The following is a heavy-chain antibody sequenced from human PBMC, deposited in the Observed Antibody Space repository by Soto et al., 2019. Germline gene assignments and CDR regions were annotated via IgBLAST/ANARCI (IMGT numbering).Heavy chain of an antibody. J-gene: IGHJ6*02. Sequence: QVQLVQSGAEVKKPGASVKVSCKASGYTFTSYGISWVRQAPGQGLEWMGWISAYNGNTNYAQKLQGRVTMTTDTSKSTAXXEXRXXRSDDTAVYYCAREGYYGSGSYYNGENYYYYGMDVWGQGTTVTVSS. V-gene: IGHV1-18*01. CDR1: GYTFTSYG. D-gene: IGHD3-10*01. CDR3: AREGYYGSGSYYNGENYYYYGMDV. CDR2: ISAYNGNT.